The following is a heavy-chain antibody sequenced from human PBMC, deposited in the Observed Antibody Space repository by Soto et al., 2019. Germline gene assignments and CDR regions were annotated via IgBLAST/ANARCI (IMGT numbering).Heavy chain of an antibody. CDR2: SRNKANSYTT. CDR1: GFTFSDHY. J-gene: IGHJ4*02. V-gene: IGHV3-72*01. Sequence: EVLLVESGGGLVQPGGSLRLSCAASGFTFSDHYMDWVRQAPGKGLEWVGRSRNKANSYTTEYAASVKGRFTVSRDDSQHLLYLQMNSLNTEDTAVYYCDSAQQATLFDYWGQGTLVTVSS. D-gene: IGHD5-12*01. CDR3: DSAQQATLFDY.